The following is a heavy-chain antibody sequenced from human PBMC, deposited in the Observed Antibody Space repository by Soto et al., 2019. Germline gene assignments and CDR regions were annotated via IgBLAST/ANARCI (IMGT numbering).Heavy chain of an antibody. J-gene: IGHJ6*02. CDR3: AREKTSYGMDV. CDR2: MNPNSGNT. V-gene: IGHV1-8*01. Sequence: QVQLVQSGAEVKKPGASVKVSCKASGYTFTSYDINWVRQATGQGLGWMGWMNPNSGNTGYAQKLQRRVNMNRNTSISTAYMELRRLRSEDTAVYYCAREKTSYGMDVWGQGTTVTVSS. CDR1: GYTFTSYD.